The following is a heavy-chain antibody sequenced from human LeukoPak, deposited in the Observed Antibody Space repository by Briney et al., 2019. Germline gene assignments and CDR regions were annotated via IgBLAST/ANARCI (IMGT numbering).Heavy chain of an antibody. Sequence: SQTLSLTCTVSGGSISSGGYYWSWIRQPPGKGLEWIGEINHSGSTNYNPSLKSRVTISVDTSKNQFSLKLSSVTAADTAVYYCARARGNPDTSLIAAAGTTMNYFDYWGQGTLVTVSS. CDR3: ARARGNPDTSLIAAAGTTMNYFDY. CDR1: GGSISSGGYY. J-gene: IGHJ4*02. V-gene: IGHV4-30-2*01. CDR2: INHSGST. D-gene: IGHD6-13*01.